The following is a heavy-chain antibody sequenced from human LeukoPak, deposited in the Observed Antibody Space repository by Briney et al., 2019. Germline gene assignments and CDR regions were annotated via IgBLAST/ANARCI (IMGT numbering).Heavy chain of an antibody. V-gene: IGHV1-18*01. CDR3: ARDPGDYGDYDWFDP. J-gene: IGHJ5*02. Sequence: ASVKVSCKASGYTFTSYGISWVRQAPGHGLEWIGWISAYNGNTNYVHKLQGRVTMTTDTSTSTAYMELRSLRSGDTAVYYCARDPGDYGDYDWFDPWGQGTLVTVSS. D-gene: IGHD4-17*01. CDR1: GYTFTSYG. CDR2: ISAYNGNT.